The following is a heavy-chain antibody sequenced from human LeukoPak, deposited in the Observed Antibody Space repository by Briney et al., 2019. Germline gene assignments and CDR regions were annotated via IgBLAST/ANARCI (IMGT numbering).Heavy chain of an antibody. CDR2: VTRGSLSI. CDR3: ARDGIDYGDFFFDS. CDR1: GFTFNNYI. V-gene: IGHV3-21*01. J-gene: IGHJ4*02. Sequence: GGSLRLSCVVSGFTFNNYIMSWVRQAPGKGPEWVSSVTRGSLSIYYANSLRGRFTISRDDAKNSLYLQMDSLRAEDTAVYYCARDGIDYGDFFFDSWGRGTLVTVSS. D-gene: IGHD4-17*01.